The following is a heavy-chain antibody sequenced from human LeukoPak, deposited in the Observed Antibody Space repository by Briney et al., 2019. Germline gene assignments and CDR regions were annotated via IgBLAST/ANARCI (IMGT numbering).Heavy chain of an antibody. CDR3: ASSTITATLDY. D-gene: IGHD5-24*01. Sequence: GGSLRLSCAASGFTFSSYGMHWVPQAPGKGLEWVAVIWYDGSNKYYADSVKGRFTISRDNSKNTLYLQMNSLRAEDTAVYYCASSTITATLDYWGQGTLVTVSS. CDR2: IWYDGSNK. V-gene: IGHV3-33*01. J-gene: IGHJ4*02. CDR1: GFTFSSYG.